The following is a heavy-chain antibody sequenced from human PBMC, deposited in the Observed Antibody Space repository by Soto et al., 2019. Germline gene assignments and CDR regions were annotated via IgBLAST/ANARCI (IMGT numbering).Heavy chain of an antibody. CDR2: ISGSGGST. CDR1: GFTFSSYS. V-gene: IGHV3-23*01. CDR3: AKMTSPLWFGELPRPYYYYGMDV. Sequence: GGSMRVSCAASGFTFSSYSMSWVRQAPGKGLEWVSAISGSGGSTYYADSVKGRFTISRDNSKNTLYLQMNSLRAEDTAVYYCAKMTSPLWFGELPRPYYYYGMDVWGQGTTVTVSS. J-gene: IGHJ6*02. D-gene: IGHD3-10*01.